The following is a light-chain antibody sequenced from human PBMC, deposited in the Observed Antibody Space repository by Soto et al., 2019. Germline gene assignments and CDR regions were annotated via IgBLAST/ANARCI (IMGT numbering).Light chain of an antibody. V-gene: IGKV3-20*01. J-gene: IGKJ1*01. Sequence: EIVLTQSPGTLSLSPGERATLSCRASQSVSSSYLAWYQQKPGQAPRLLIYGASSRATGIPDRFSGSGSGTAFTLTISRLEPEDCAVYYCQLYGSSLWTFGQGNKVEI. CDR2: GAS. CDR1: QSVSSSY. CDR3: QLYGSSLWT.